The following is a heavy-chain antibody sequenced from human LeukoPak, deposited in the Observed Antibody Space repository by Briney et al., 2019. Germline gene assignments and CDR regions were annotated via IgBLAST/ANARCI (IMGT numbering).Heavy chain of an antibody. Sequence: GGSLRLSCAASGFTFSTYSMNWVRQAPGKGLEWVAVISYDGSNKYYADSVKGRFTIPRDNSKNTLYLQMNSLRAEDTAVYYCASGGYCSSTSCSAYYYYYGMDVWGQGTTVTVSS. J-gene: IGHJ6*02. CDR1: GFTFSTYS. CDR2: ISYDGSNK. D-gene: IGHD2-2*01. CDR3: ASGGYCSSTSCSAYYYYYGMDV. V-gene: IGHV3-30*03.